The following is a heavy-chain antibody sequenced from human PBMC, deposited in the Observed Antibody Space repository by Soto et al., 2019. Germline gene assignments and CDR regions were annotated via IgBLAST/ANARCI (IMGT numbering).Heavy chain of an antibody. V-gene: IGHV3-11*01. D-gene: IGHD3-16*01. CDR2: ISNTAITD. CDR3: ARDLRQMLSHKQYYYYLDV. J-gene: IGHJ6*03. Sequence: QVQLVESGGDLVKPGGSLTLSCVASGFSFSDYSMTWMRQAPGGGLDFVAFISNTAITDYYADSVKGRFTISRDNARKSVSLQMDSLRAEDAVVYYCARDLRQMLSHKQYYYYLDVWGTGATVTVSS. CDR1: GFSFSDYS.